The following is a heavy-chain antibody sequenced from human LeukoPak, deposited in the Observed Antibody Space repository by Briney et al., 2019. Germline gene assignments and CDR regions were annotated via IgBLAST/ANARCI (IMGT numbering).Heavy chain of an antibody. V-gene: IGHV3-21*01. CDR1: GFTFSSYS. CDR3: ARDYSGDLYYFDY. D-gene: IGHD4-17*01. CDR2: ISSSSVYI. J-gene: IGHJ4*02. Sequence: PGGSLRLSCTASGFTFSSYSMNWVRQAPGKGLEWVSSISSSSVYIYYADSVKGRFTISRDNAKNSLYLQMNSLTAEDTAVYYCARDYSGDLYYFDYWGQGTLVTVSS.